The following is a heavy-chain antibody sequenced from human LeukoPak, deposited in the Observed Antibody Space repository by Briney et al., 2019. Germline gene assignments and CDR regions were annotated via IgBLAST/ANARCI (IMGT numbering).Heavy chain of an antibody. CDR1: GFTVSTNY. CDR2: IGSDGGST. J-gene: IGHJ4*02. Sequence: PGGSLRLSCAASGFTVSTNYMSWVRQAPGKGLVWVSRIGSDGGSTTYADSVKGRFTISRDNAKNTLHLQMTSLRAEDTAVYYCARGGSGNFYYWGQGTLVTVSS. V-gene: IGHV3-74*03. CDR3: ARGGSGNFYY. D-gene: IGHD1-26*01.